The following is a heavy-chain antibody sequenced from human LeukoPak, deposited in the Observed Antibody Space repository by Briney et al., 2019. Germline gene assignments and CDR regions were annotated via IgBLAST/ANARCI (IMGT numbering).Heavy chain of an antibody. J-gene: IGHJ4*02. Sequence: ASVTVSCKASGYTFTGYYMHWVRQAPGQGLEWMGRINPNSGGTNYAQKFQGRVTMTRDTSISSAYMELSRLRSDDTAVYYCARYSYANRDFDYWGQGTLVTVSS. CDR2: INPNSGGT. CDR3: ARYSYANRDFDY. V-gene: IGHV1-2*06. CDR1: GYTFTGYY. D-gene: IGHD5-18*01.